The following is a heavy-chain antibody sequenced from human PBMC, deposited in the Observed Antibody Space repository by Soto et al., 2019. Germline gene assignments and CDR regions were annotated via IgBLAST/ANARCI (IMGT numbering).Heavy chain of an antibody. CDR3: STSVYCSTTRCYYYYGLDV. CDR1: GGTFSSHS. CDR2: IIPIFGTE. V-gene: IGHV1-69*01. Sequence: QVQLVQSGAEVKKPGSSVKVSCKVSGGTFSSHSINWVRHAPGQGPEWMRGIIPIFGTENYAQKFQGRVTIIADESTSRAYMELSSLTSADTALYYCSTSVYCSTTRCYYYYGLDVWGQGTTVIVSS. J-gene: IGHJ6*02. D-gene: IGHD2-2*01.